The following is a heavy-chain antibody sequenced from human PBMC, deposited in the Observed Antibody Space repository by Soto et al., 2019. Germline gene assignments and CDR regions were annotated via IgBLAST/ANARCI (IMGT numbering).Heavy chain of an antibody. CDR1: GFNFRSYG. CDR2: ITARGGNT. V-gene: IGHV3-23*01. CDR3: AKSLMNAKEV. J-gene: IGHJ6*02. D-gene: IGHD2-21*01. Sequence: EVQLLESGGGLVQPGGSLRLSCTASGFNFRSYGMSWVRQAPGKGLEWVSGITARGGNTYYTDSVKGRFTISRDNSKNTLYLQMCGLRVEDTAVFHCAKSLMNAKEVWGQGTTVTVSS.